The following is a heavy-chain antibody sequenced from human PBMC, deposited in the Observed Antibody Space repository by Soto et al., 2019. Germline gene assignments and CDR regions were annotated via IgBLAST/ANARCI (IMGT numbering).Heavy chain of an antibody. CDR2: ISNDGSNK. Sequence: QVHLVESGGGVVQPGRSLRLSCAASGFSFSTYGMHWVRQAPGKGLEWVAFISNDGSNKYYADSVKGRFTISRDNSKNTKLLQMNSLRAEDTAVYYCAKAFGNYWAFGYWGHRTLVTVSS. D-gene: IGHD1-26*01. CDR1: GFSFSTYG. V-gene: IGHV3-30*18. CDR3: AKAFGNYWAFGY. J-gene: IGHJ4*01.